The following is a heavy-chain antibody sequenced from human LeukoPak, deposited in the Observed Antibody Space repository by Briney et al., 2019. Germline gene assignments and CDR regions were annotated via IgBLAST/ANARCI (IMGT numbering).Heavy chain of an antibody. J-gene: IGHJ4*02. CDR3: ATGILRFLEWLLYY. D-gene: IGHD3-3*01. V-gene: IGHV1-24*01. CDR1: GYTLTELS. Sequence: ASVKVSCKVSGYTLTELSMHWVRQAPGKGLEWMGGFDPEDGETIYAQKFQGRVTMTEDTSTDTAYMELSSLRSEDTAVYYCATGILRFLEWLLYYWGQGTPVTVSS. CDR2: FDPEDGET.